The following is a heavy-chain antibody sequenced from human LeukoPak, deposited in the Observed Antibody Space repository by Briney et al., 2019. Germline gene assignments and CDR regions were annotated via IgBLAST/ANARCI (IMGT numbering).Heavy chain of an antibody. V-gene: IGHV4-59*01. J-gene: IGHJ4*02. CDR1: GDSISGYH. Sequence: SETLSLTCTVSGDSISGYHCSWIRQPPGKGLEWIGYISYTGTTTYNSSLKNRVTISADTSKNQFSLKVTSMTAADTAVYYCARDGGMSGSHWGRGILVTVSS. CDR3: ARDGGMSGSH. D-gene: IGHD3-16*01. CDR2: ISYTGTT.